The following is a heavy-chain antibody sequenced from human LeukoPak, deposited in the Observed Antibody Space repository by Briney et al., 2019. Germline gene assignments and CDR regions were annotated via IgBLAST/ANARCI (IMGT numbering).Heavy chain of an antibody. CDR1: GFTFDDYA. CDR3: AKDISYYGSGSYLDY. Sequence: SLRLSCAASGFTFDDYAMHWVRQAPGKGLEWVSGISWNSGSIGYADSVKGRFTISRDNAKNSLYLQMNSLRAEDTALYYCAKDISYYGSGSYLDYWGQGTLVTVSS. J-gene: IGHJ4*02. D-gene: IGHD3-10*01. CDR2: ISWNSGSI. V-gene: IGHV3-9*01.